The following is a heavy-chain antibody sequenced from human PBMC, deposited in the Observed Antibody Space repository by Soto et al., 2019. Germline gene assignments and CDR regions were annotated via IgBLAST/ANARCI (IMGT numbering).Heavy chain of an antibody. CDR3: ARGLVYNWNLGWFDP. J-gene: IGHJ5*02. Sequence: ASVKVSCKASGYTFTGYYMHWVRQAPGQGLEWMGWINPNSGGTNYAQKFQGRVTMTRDTSISTAYMALSRLRSDDTAVYYCARGLVYNWNLGWFDPWGQGTLVTVSS. D-gene: IGHD1-7*01. CDR1: GYTFTGYY. CDR2: INPNSGGT. V-gene: IGHV1-2*02.